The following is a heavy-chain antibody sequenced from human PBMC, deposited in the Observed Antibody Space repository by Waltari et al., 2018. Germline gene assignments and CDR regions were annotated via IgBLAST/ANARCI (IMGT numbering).Heavy chain of an antibody. D-gene: IGHD6-13*01. V-gene: IGHV4-61*02. Sequence: QVQLQESGPGLVKPSQTLSLTCTVSGGSISSGSYYWSWLRQPAGKGLEWIGRIYTSGSTNYNPSLKSRVTISVDTSKNQFSLKLSSVTAADTAVYYCARRAAIAAGGPTYYIDVWGKGTTVTVSS. CDR3: ARRAAIAAGGPTYYIDV. CDR2: IYTSGST. J-gene: IGHJ6*03. CDR1: GGSISSGSYY.